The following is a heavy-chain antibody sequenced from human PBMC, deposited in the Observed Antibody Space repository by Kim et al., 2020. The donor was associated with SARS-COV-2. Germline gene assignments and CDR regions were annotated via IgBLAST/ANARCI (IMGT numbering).Heavy chain of an antibody. CDR1: GYTFTSYG. CDR2: ISAYNGNT. D-gene: IGHD2-2*01. J-gene: IGHJ4*02. CDR3: ARVTQDIVVVGEYYFDY. Sequence: ASVKVSCKASGYTFTSYGISWVRQAPGQGLEWMGWISAYNGNTNYAQKLQGRVTMTTDTSTSTAYMELRSLRSDDTAVYYCARVTQDIVVVGEYYFDYWGQGTLVTVSS. V-gene: IGHV1-18*01.